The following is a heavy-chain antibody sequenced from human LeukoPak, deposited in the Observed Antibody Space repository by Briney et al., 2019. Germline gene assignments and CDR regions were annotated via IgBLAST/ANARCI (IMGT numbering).Heavy chain of an antibody. CDR2: ISYDGSNK. CDR1: GFTFSSYS. CDR3: AKAGQWLAPGDY. Sequence: GGSLRLSCAASGFTFSSYSMNWVRQAPGKGLEWMAVISYDGSNKYYADSVKGRFTISRDNSKNTLYLQMNSLRAEDTAVYYCAKAGQWLAPGDYWGQGTLVTVSS. D-gene: IGHD6-19*01. V-gene: IGHV3-30*18. J-gene: IGHJ4*02.